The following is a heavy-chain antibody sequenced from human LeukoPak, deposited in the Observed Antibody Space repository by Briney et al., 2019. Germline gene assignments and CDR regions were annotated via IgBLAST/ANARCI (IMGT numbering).Heavy chain of an antibody. CDR3: ARRGGYYGSGTPYYFDY. V-gene: IGHV4-30-2*01. CDR1: GGSISSGGYS. D-gene: IGHD3-10*01. CDR2: IYHSGST. J-gene: IGHJ4*02. Sequence: PPQTLSLTCAVSGGSISSGGYSWSWIRQPPGKGLEWIGYIYHSGSTYYNPSLKSRVTISVDRSKNQFSLKLSSVTAADTAVYYCARRGGYYGSGTPYYFDYWGRGTLVTVSS.